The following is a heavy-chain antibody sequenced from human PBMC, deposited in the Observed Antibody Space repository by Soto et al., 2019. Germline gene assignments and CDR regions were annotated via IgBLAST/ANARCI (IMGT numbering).Heavy chain of an antibody. CDR1: GFTFSSYW. CDR3: ARNVGQGYNSDC. V-gene: IGHV3-74*01. J-gene: IGHJ4*02. CDR2: INPDGSNT. Sequence: EVQLVESGGGLVQPGGSLRLSCAASGFTFSSYWMYWVRQAPGKGLVWVSRINPDGSNTNYADSVTGRFTISRDNAKNTLYLQMNSLRAEDTAVYYCARNVGQGYNSDCWGQGTLVTVSS. D-gene: IGHD5-12*01.